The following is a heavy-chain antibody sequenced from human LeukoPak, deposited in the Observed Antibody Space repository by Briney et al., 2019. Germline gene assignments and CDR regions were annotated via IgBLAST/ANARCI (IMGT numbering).Heavy chain of an antibody. CDR2: ITGSGGST. D-gene: IGHD3-3*01. CDR1: GFTFSSYA. J-gene: IGHJ5*02. V-gene: IGHV3-23*01. CDR3: AKFPTTISRVTTFLPNWFDP. Sequence: PGGSLRLSCAASGFTFSSYAMSWVRQAPGKGLEWVSTITGSGGSTYYADSVKGRFTISRDNSKNTLYLQMNSLRAEDTAVYYCAKFPTTISRVTTFLPNWFDPWGQGTLVTVSS.